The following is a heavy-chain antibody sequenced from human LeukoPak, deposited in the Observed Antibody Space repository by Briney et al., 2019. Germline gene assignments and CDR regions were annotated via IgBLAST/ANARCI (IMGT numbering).Heavy chain of an antibody. CDR2: IRSNGDTT. Sequence: GGSLRLSCTASGFTFSSLAMTWVRQAPGKGLEWVSTIRSNGDTTYNADSVKGRFTISRDNSKNTVYLQMNTLRAEDTAVYYCARELYSSGGYWGQGTLVTVSS. J-gene: IGHJ4*02. CDR1: GFTFSSLA. D-gene: IGHD6-19*01. CDR3: ARELYSSGGY. V-gene: IGHV3-23*01.